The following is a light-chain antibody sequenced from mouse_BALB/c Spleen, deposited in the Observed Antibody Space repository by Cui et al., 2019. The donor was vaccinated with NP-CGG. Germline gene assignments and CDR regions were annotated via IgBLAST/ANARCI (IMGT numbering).Light chain of an antibody. Sequence: QAVVTQASALTTSPGETVTLTCRSSTGAVTTSNYANWVQEKSDHLFTGLIGGTNNRAPGVPARFSGSLIGDKAAFTITGAQTEDEAIYFCALWYSNHWVFGGGTKLTVL. CDR3: ALWYSNHWV. V-gene: IGLV1*01. CDR2: GTN. J-gene: IGLJ1*01. CDR1: TGAVTTSNY.